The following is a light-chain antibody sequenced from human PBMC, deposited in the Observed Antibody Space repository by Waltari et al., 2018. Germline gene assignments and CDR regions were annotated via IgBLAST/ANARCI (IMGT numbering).Light chain of an antibody. J-gene: IGKJ5*01. Sequence: VMTQSPAPLSLSPGESATLSCSATQSVSTYVTWYQQKPGQAPRLLIYDASNRATGIPARFSGSGSGTDVTLTISSLEPEDCAIYYCHQRSNWPRTFGQGTRLEI. V-gene: IGKV3-11*01. CDR1: QSVSTY. CDR3: HQRSNWPRT. CDR2: DAS.